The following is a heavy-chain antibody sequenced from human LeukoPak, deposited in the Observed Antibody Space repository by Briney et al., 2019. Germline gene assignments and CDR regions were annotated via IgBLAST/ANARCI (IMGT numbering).Heavy chain of an antibody. CDR2: IWYDGSSE. V-gene: IGHV3-33*01. CDR1: GFTFSSYG. D-gene: IGHD3-10*01. CDR3: ARDSYASGSCSLDY. J-gene: IGHJ4*02. Sequence: GGSLRLSCAASGFTFSSYGMHWVRQAQGKGLEWVAVIWYDGSSEYNADSVKGRFTISRDNSKNTLYLQMNSLSAEDTAVYYCARDSYASGSCSLDYWGQGTLVTVSS.